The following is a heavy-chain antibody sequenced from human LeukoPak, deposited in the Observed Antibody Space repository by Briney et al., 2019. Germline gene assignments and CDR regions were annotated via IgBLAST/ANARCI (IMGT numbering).Heavy chain of an antibody. J-gene: IGHJ5*02. CDR1: GFTFSSYS. CDR2: ISTSGSTM. V-gene: IGHV3-48*01. D-gene: IGHD3-22*01. Sequence: PGGSLRLSCVASGFTFSSYSVNWVRQAPGKGLEWVSYISTSGSTMYYADSVKGRFTISRDNAKNSLYLQMNSLRVEDTAVYHCAGDSGYHYDRFDTWGQGTLVIVSS. CDR3: AGDSGYHYDRFDT.